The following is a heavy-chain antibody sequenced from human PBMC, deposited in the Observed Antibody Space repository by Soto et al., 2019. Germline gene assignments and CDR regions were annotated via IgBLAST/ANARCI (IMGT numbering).Heavy chain of an antibody. D-gene: IGHD3-10*01. CDR3: ARDSMVRGVIKFYYYYYGMDV. CDR1: GYTFTSYG. CDR2: ISAYNGNT. V-gene: IGHV1-18*01. Sequence: GASVKVSCKASGYTFTSYGISWVRQAPGQGLEWMGWISAYNGNTNYAQRLQGRVTMTTDTSTSTAYMELRSLRSEDTAVYYCARDSMVRGVIKFYYYYYGMDVWGQGTTVTVSS. J-gene: IGHJ6*02.